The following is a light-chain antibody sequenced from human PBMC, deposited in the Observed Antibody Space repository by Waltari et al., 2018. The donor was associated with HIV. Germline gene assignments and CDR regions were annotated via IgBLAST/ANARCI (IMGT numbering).Light chain of an antibody. Sequence: DIQMSQSPSSLSASVGDRVTITCRASQGIGNFLAWYQQKPGGALKLLLTAASPLETGVPSRFSGSASGTAFTLTINSLQPEDFGTYYCQQYFDVPVTFGQGTKVEIK. CDR3: QQYFDVPVT. CDR2: AAS. J-gene: IGKJ1*01. CDR1: QGIGNF. V-gene: IGKV1-NL1*01.